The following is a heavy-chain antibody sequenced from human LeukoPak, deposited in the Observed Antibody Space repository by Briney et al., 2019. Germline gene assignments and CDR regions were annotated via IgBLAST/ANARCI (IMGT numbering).Heavy chain of an antibody. CDR2: INAYNGNT. J-gene: IGHJ4*02. V-gene: IGHV1-18*01. Sequence: GASVKVSCKASGYTFTSYGISWVRQAPGQGLEWMGWINAYNGNTNYAQKLQGRVTMTTDTSTSTAYMELRSLRSDDTDVYYCARLSKDIVVGPAAIDLDYWGQGTLVTVSS. CDR1: GYTFTSYG. CDR3: ARLSKDIVVGPAAIDLDY. D-gene: IGHD2-2*01.